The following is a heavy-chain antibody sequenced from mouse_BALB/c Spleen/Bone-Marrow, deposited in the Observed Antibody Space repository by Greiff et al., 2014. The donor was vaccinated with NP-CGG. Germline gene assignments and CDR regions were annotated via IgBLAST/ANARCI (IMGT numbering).Heavy chain of an antibody. V-gene: IGHV1-77*01. CDR1: GYTFTDYI. CDR3: ARRKNVWFAY. CDR2: IYPGTGST. J-gene: IGHJ3*01. Sequence: QVQLKESGPELVKPGASVKMSCKASGYTFTDYIISWVKQGVGQGLEWIGEIYPGTGSTYYNEKFKGKATLTADKSSNIAYMQLSSLTSEDSAVYFCARRKNVWFAYWGQGTLVTVSA.